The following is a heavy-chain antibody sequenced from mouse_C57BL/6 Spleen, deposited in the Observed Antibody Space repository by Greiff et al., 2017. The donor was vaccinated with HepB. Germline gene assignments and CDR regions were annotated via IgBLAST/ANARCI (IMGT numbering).Heavy chain of an antibody. CDR1: GYAFSSSW. CDR3: ARFPITTVVATRAMDY. D-gene: IGHD1-1*01. J-gene: IGHJ4*01. Sequence: QVQLKESGPELVKPGASVKISCKASGYAFSSSWMNWVKQRPGKGLEWIGRIYPGDGDTNYNGKFKGKATLTADKSSSTAYMQLSSLTSEDSAVYFCARFPITTVVATRAMDYWGQGTSVTVSS. CDR2: IYPGDGDT. V-gene: IGHV1-82*01.